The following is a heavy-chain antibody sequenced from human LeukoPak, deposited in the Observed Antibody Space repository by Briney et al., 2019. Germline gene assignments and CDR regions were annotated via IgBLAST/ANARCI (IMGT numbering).Heavy chain of an antibody. CDR1: GYTFTSYD. V-gene: IGHV1-2*06. J-gene: IGHJ5*02. CDR3: ARGIRRGAGDWLDP. Sequence: ASVKVSCKASGYTFTSYDINWVRQAPGQGLEWMGRINPNSGGTNYAQKFQGRVTVTGDTSISTAYMELSRLRSDDTAVYYCARGIRRGAGDWLDPWGQGTLVTVSS. D-gene: IGHD1-26*01. CDR2: INPNSGGT.